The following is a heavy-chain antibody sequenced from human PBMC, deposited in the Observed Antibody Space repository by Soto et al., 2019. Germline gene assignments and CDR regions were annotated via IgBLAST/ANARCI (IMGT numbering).Heavy chain of an antibody. J-gene: IGHJ5*02. CDR3: AKPHCSSTSCPLNWFDP. D-gene: IGHD2-2*01. Sequence: GGSLRLSCAASGFTFSSYAMTWVRQAPGKGLEWVAVISYDGSNKYYADSVKGRFTISRDNSKNTLYLQMNSLRAEDTAVYYCAKPHCSSTSCPLNWFDPWGQGTLVTVSS. V-gene: IGHV3-30*18. CDR1: GFTFSSYA. CDR2: ISYDGSNK.